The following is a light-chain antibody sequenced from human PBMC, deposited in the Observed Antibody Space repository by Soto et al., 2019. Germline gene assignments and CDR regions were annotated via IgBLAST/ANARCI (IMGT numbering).Light chain of an antibody. V-gene: IGLV2-8*01. CDR3: ISYAGSNDLFV. J-gene: IGLJ1*01. CDR2: EVT. Sequence: QSALTQPPSASGSPGQSVAISCTGTSSDVGRYNYVSWYQQHPGKAPKLMIYEVTQRPSGVPDRFSGYKSGNTTSLTVSGLQAEDEADYYCISYAGSNDLFVFGTGTKVTVL. CDR1: SSDVGRYNY.